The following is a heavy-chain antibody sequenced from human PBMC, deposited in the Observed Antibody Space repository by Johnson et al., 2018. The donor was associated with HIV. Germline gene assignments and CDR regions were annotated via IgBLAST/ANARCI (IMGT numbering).Heavy chain of an antibody. V-gene: IGHV3-30*04. D-gene: IGHD3-22*01. CDR3: APDPRITMIVVVKPAFDI. Sequence: QVQLMESGGGLVQPGGSLRLSCAVSGFTFSSYPMHWVRQAPGKGLEWVAVISSDGSKKYYTDSVKGRFTISRDNSKNTLYLQMNSLRTEDTAVYYCAPDPRITMIVVVKPAFDIWGQGTMVTVSS. J-gene: IGHJ3*02. CDR2: ISSDGSKK. CDR1: GFTFSSYP.